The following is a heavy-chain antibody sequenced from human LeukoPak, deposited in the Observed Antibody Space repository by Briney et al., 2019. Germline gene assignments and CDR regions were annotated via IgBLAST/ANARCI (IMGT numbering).Heavy chain of an antibody. CDR3: ARSFSALGFDY. D-gene: IGHD1-26*01. V-gene: IGHV4-30-2*01. CDR2: IYHSGST. CDR1: GGSISSGGYS. J-gene: IGHJ4*02. Sequence: SQTLSLTCAVSGGSISSGGYSWSWIRQPPGKGLEWIGYIYHSGSTYYNPSLKSRVTISVDTSKNQFSLKLSSVTAADTAVYYCARSFSALGFDYWGQGTLVTVSS.